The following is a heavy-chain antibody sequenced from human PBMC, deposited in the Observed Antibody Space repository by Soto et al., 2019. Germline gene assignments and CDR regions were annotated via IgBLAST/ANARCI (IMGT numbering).Heavy chain of an antibody. J-gene: IGHJ6*02. CDR3: ARVKRFVVVPAAPHYCYYYGMDV. V-gene: IGHV5-51*01. Sequence: GESLKISCKGSGYTFSSYWIGWVRQMPGKGLEWMGIIYPGDSDTRYSPSFQGQVTISADKSTSTTYLQWTSLRAEDTAVYYCARVKRFVVVPAAPHYCYYYGMDVWGQGTTVTVSS. D-gene: IGHD2-2*01. CDR1: GYTFSSYW. CDR2: IYPGDSDT.